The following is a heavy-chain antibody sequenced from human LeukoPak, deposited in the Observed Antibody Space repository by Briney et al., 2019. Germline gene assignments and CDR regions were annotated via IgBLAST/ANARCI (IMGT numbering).Heavy chain of an antibody. J-gene: IGHJ4*02. CDR1: GGTFSSYA. V-gene: IGHV1-18*01. Sequence: ASVKVSCKASGGTFSSYAISWVRQAPGQGLEWMGWVSTNDGNTVYAQRLQGRVTMTTDTSTSVAYMELRSLTSDDTAVYYCTRAPPGMTMMTDYWGQGTLVTVSS. D-gene: IGHD3-22*01. CDR2: VSTNDGNT. CDR3: TRAPPGMTMMTDY.